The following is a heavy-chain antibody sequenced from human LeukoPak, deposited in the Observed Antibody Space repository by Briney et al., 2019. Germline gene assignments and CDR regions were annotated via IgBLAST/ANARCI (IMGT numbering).Heavy chain of an antibody. CDR1: GGSISSSSYY. CDR3: ASPMVRGVILIDAFDI. J-gene: IGHJ3*02. D-gene: IGHD3-10*01. Sequence: SETLSLTRTVSGGSISSSSYYWGWIRQPPGKGLEWIGSIYYSGSTYYNPSLKSRVTISVDTSKNQFSLKLSSVTAADTAVYYCASPMVRGVILIDAFDIWGQGTMVTVSS. CDR2: IYYSGST. V-gene: IGHV4-39*01.